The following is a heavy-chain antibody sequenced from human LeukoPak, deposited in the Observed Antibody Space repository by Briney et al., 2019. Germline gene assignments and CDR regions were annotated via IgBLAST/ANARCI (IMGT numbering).Heavy chain of an antibody. J-gene: IGHJ4*02. V-gene: IGHV1-18*01. Sequence: GASVKVSCKASGYTFTSYGISWVRQAPGQGLEWMGWISAYNGNTNYAQKLQGRVTMTTDTSTSTAYMELRSLRSDDTAVYYCARRDYVWGSYRIDYWGQGTLVPVSS. D-gene: IGHD3-16*02. CDR1: GYTFTSYG. CDR3: ARRDYVWGSYRIDY. CDR2: ISAYNGNT.